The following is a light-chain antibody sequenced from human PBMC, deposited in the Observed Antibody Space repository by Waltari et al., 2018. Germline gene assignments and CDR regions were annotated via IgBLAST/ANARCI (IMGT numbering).Light chain of an antibody. J-gene: IGKJ4*01. Sequence: EIVMTQSPATLSVSPGERATLPCRASQSLSSNLAWYQQRRGQAPRLLIYGASTRATGIPARFSGSGSGTEFTLTISSMQFEDFAVYYCQQYHYWPLTFGGGTKVGIK. CDR2: GAS. CDR3: QQYHYWPLT. CDR1: QSLSSN. V-gene: IGKV3-15*01.